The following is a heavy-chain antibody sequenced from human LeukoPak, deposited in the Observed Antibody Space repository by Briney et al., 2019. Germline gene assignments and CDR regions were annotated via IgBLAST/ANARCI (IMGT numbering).Heavy chain of an antibody. CDR3: ARDQAAAGTDLDAFDI. CDR1: GGTFSSYA. CDR2: IIPIFGTA. Sequence: ASVKVSCKASGGTFSSYAIGWVRQAPGQGLEWMGRIIPIFGTANYAQKFQGRVTITTGESTSTAYMELSSLRSEDTAVYYCARDQAAAGTDLDAFDIWGQGTMVTVSS. J-gene: IGHJ3*02. V-gene: IGHV1-69*05. D-gene: IGHD6-13*01.